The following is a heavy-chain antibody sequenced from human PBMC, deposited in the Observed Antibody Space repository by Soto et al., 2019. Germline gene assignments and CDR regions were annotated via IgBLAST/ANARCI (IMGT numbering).Heavy chain of an antibody. J-gene: IGHJ6*02. CDR3: ARDYNDSTGPSHDYYYYVMDV. CDR1: GGTFSSYA. CDR2: IIPIFGTA. V-gene: IGHV1-69*01. Sequence: QVQLVQSGAEVKKPGSSVKVSCKASGGTFSSYAISWVRQAPGQGLEWMGGIIPIFGTANYAQKFQGRVTITADDSTSTAYMELSSLRSEDTAVYYCARDYNDSTGPSHDYYYYVMDVWGQGTTVTVSS. D-gene: IGHD3-22*01.